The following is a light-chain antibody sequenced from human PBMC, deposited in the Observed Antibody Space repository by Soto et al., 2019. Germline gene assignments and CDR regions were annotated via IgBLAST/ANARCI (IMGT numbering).Light chain of an antibody. V-gene: IGLV3-21*02. CDR2: ADS. CDR1: NIGSNS. CDR3: QVWDSSTDDLYV. J-gene: IGLJ1*01. Sequence: SYELTQPPSVSVAPGQTAIVTCGGNNIGSNSVHWYQQKPGRAPVLVVYADSDRPSGVPERFSGSNSGNTATLTISRVEAGDEADYYCQVWDSSTDDLYVFGPGTKVTVL.